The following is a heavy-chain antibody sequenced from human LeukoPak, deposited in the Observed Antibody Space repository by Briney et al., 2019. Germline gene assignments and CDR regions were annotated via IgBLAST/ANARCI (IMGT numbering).Heavy chain of an antibody. Sequence: GGSLRLSCAASGFTFSDYYMGWIRQAPGKGLEWVSYISTTSSYTDYADSVRGRFTISRDNAKSLLYLQMNSLRPEDTAVYYCARDWYCSSSICYTDRNWFDPWGQGTLVTVSS. J-gene: IGHJ5*02. D-gene: IGHD2-2*02. CDR1: GFTFSDYY. CDR3: ARDWYCSSSICYTDRNWFDP. CDR2: ISTTSSYT. V-gene: IGHV3-11*05.